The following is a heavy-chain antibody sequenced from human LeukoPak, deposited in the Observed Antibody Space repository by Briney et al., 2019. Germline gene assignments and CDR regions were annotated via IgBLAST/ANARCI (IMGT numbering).Heavy chain of an antibody. V-gene: IGHV3-74*01. CDR2: INSDGSST. Sequence: GGSLRLSCAASGFTFSNYWMHWVRQAPGTGLVWVSRINSDGSSTSYADSVKGRFTISRDNAKNTLYLQMNSLRAEDMAVYYRAKVAHYYGSGSYYEYYFDYWGQGTLVTVSS. D-gene: IGHD3-10*01. CDR1: GFTFSNYW. CDR3: AKVAHYYGSGSYYEYYFDY. J-gene: IGHJ4*02.